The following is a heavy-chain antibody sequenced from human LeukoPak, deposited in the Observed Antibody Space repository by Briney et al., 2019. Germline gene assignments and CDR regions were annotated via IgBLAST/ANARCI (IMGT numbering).Heavy chain of an antibody. CDR1: GFTFSDYY. V-gene: IGHV3-11*03. J-gene: IGHJ4*02. Sequence: TGRSLRLSCAASGFTFSDYYMTWIRQVPGKGLEWVSYITGGSTYAKYADSVKGRFTISRDNAENSLYLQMNSLRAEDTAVYYCARIFGFGDLVDYWGQGALVTVSS. D-gene: IGHD3-10*01. CDR3: ARIFGFGDLVDY. CDR2: ITGGSTYA.